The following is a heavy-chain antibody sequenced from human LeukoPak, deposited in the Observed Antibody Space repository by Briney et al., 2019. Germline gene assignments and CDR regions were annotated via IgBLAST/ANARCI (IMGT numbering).Heavy chain of an antibody. CDR2: IYYSGST. CDR1: GGSISSYY. D-gene: IGHD4-23*01. J-gene: IGHJ4*02. CDR3: ARGATTVVNPYYFDY. Sequence: SETLSLTCTVSGGSISSYYWSWIRQPPGKGLEWIGYIYYSGSTNYNPSLKSRVTISVDTSKNQFSLKLSSVTAADTAVYYCARGATTVVNPYYFDYWGQGTLVTVSS. V-gene: IGHV4-59*01.